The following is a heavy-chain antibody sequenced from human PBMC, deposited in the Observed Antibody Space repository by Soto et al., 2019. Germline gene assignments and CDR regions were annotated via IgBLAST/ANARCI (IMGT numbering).Heavy chain of an antibody. CDR3: AKALVPALTAKFGY. Sequence: GGSLRLSCAASGFTFSSFAMSWVRQAPGKGLDWVSAISGSGGSTYSADSVKGRFTISRDNSRNTLHLQMGSLRVEDTALYYCAKALVPALTAKFGYWGQGTLVTVSS. CDR1: GFTFSSFA. CDR2: ISGSGGST. J-gene: IGHJ4*02. V-gene: IGHV3-23*01. D-gene: IGHD5-18*01.